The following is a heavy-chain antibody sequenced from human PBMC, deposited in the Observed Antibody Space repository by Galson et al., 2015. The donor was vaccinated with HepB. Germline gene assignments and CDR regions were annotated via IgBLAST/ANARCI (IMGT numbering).Heavy chain of an antibody. CDR2: INSDGSST. CDR3: VRDGDFGDYALDY. CDR1: GLTFSPYW. D-gene: IGHD4-17*01. Sequence: SLRLSCAASGLTFSPYWMHWVRQAPGKGPVWVSRINSDGSSTTYADSVKGRFTISRDNAKNTLYLEMNSLRAEDTALYYCVRDGDFGDYALDYWGQGILVTVSS. J-gene: IGHJ4*02. V-gene: IGHV3-74*01.